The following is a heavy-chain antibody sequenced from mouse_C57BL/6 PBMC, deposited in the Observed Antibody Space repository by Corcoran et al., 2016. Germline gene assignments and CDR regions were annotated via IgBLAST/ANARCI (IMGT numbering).Heavy chain of an antibody. CDR1: GYTFTDYY. Sequence: EVQLQQSGPELVKPGASVKISCKASGYTFTDYYMNWVKQSHGKSLEWIGDINPNNGGTSYNQKFKGKATLTVDKSSSTAYMELRSLTSEDSAVYYCALWSYYFDYGGQGTTLTVSS. V-gene: IGHV1-26*01. J-gene: IGHJ2*01. D-gene: IGHD1-1*02. CDR3: ALWSYYFDY. CDR2: INPNNGGT.